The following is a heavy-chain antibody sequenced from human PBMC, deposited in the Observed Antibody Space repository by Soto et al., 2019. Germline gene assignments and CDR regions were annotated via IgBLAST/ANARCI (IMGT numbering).Heavy chain of an antibody. J-gene: IGHJ5*02. CDR1: GGTFSSYA. CDR2: IIPIFGTA. CDR3: AKNYGGNSWFDP. V-gene: IGHV1-69*13. Sequence: SVKVSCKASGGTFSSYAISWLRQAPGQGLEWMGGIIPIFGTANYAQKFQGRVTITADESTSTAYMELSSLRSEDTAVYYCAKNYGGNSWFDPWGQGTLVTVSS. D-gene: IGHD4-17*01.